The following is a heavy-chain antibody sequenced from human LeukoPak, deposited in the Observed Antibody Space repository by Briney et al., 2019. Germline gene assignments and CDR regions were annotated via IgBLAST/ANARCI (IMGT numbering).Heavy chain of an antibody. CDR1: GFIFSDYA. CDR3: ARQVGYCSDGTCYFDH. CDR2: INPVGDAT. V-gene: IGHV3-23*01. Sequence: GGSLRLSCAASGFIFSDYAMTWVRQAPGRGLEFVSAINPVGDATYHTDSARGRFTISRDNSKKTLYLQMNSLRGEDSAKYFCARQVGYCSDGTCYFDHWGQGTLATVSS. D-gene: IGHD2-15*01. J-gene: IGHJ4*02.